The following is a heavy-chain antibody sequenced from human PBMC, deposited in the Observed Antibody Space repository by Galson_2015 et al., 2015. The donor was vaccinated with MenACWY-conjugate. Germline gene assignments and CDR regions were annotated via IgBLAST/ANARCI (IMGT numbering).Heavy chain of an antibody. D-gene: IGHD2-8*01. CDR1: GYSFTSYW. J-gene: IGHJ6*02. CDR2: IYPGDSDT. CDR3: ARGSYCTNGVCYTDYYYGMDV. V-gene: IGHV5-51*01. Sequence: QSGAEVKKPGESLKISCKGSGYSFTSYWIGWVRQMPGKGLEWMGIIYPGDSDTRYSPSFQGQVTISADKSISTAYLQRSSLKASDTAMYYCARGSYCTNGVCYTDYYYGMDVWGQGTTVTVSS.